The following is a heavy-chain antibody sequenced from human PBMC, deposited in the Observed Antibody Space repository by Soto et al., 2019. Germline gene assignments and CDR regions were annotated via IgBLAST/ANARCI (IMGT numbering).Heavy chain of an antibody. CDR3: AKLFYDFRSGSCYGMDV. CDR2: IGGSGVST. Sequence: EGCLRLACSASGFTFRSYAMNWVRQAPGKGLEWVSGIGGSGVSTYFADYVRGRFTVSRDNSKNTMYLHMNSLRAEDTALYYCAKLFYDFRSGSCYGMDVWAQGTTVTVSS. J-gene: IGHJ6*02. CDR1: GFTFRSYA. V-gene: IGHV3-23*01. D-gene: IGHD3-3*01.